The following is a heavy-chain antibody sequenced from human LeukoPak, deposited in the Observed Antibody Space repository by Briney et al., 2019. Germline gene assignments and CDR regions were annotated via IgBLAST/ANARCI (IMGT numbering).Heavy chain of an antibody. J-gene: IGHJ4*02. D-gene: IGHD6-19*01. CDR3: ARGVVAGPSDY. V-gene: IGHV4-34*01. CDR2: INHSGIT. Sequence: SETLSLTCAVYGGSFSGYYWSWIRQPPGKGLEWIGEINHSGITNYNPSLKSRVAISVDTSKNQFSLKLSSVTAADTAVYYCARGVVAGPSDYWGQGTLVTVSS. CDR1: GGSFSGYY.